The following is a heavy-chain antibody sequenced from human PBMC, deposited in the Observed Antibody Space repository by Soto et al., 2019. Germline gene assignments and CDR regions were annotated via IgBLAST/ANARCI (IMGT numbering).Heavy chain of an antibody. D-gene: IGHD3-16*01. CDR2: IWHDGGNK. CDR3: ARDGDVNTGFGKDY. J-gene: IGHJ4*02. CDR1: GXTISSYS. Sequence: GSLRLSCAASGXTISSYSMHWVRQAPGKGLEWVAFIWHDGGNKFYAESVKGRFTVSRDNSKNTLYLQMTSMSAEDTAMYYCARDGDVNTGFGKDYWGQGTLGTVSS. V-gene: IGHV3-33*01.